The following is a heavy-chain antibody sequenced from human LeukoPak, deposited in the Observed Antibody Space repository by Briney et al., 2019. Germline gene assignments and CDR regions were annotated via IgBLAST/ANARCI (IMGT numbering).Heavy chain of an antibody. CDR2: IYHSGST. Sequence: PSETLSLTCTVSGGSISSSNWWSWVRQPPGKGLEWIGEIYHSGSTNYNPSLKSRVTISVDRSKNQFSLKLSSVTAADTAVYYCARDRRFGELSYFDYWGQGTLVTVSS. CDR3: ARDRRFGELSYFDY. CDR1: GGSISSSNW. V-gene: IGHV4-4*02. J-gene: IGHJ4*02. D-gene: IGHD3-10*01.